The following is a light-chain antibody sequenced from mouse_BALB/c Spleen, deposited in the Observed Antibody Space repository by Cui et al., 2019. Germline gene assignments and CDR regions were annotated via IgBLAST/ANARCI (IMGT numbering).Light chain of an antibody. CDR2: RAN. CDR3: LQYDEFPYT. Sequence: DINMTLPPSFMYASLGERVTITCKASQDINSYLSWFQQKPGKSPKTLIYRANRLVDGVPSRFSGSGSGQDYSLTISSLEYEDMGIYYCLQYDEFPYTFGGGTKLEIK. J-gene: IGKJ2*01. CDR1: QDINSY. V-gene: IGKV14-111*01.